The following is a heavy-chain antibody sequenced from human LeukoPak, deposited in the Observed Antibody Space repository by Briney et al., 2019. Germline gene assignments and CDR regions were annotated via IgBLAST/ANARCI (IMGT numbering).Heavy chain of an antibody. CDR3: ARSRGVLDYFHH. D-gene: IGHD3-3*01. CDR2: IYYSGST. Sequence: SETLSLTCTVSGGSISSYYWNWIRQPPGKGLEWIGYIYYSGSTNYNPSLKSRVTISVDRSKNQLSLKLSSVPAADTAVYYCARSRGVLDYFHHWGQGTLVTVSS. CDR1: GGSISSYY. J-gene: IGHJ1*01. V-gene: IGHV4-59*01.